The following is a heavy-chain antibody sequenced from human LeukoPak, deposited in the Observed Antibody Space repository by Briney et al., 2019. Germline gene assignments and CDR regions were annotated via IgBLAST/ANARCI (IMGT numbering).Heavy chain of an antibody. CDR1: GFTFSTYA. CDR3: AKRGISSGWYGD. D-gene: IGHD6-19*01. J-gene: IGHJ4*02. CDR2: ISGGGGSS. V-gene: IGHV3-23*01. Sequence: GGSLRLSCAASGFTFSTYAMGWVRQAPGKGLEWVSSISGGGGSSYYADSVKDRFTISRDNSKNTLYLQMYNLRDEDTAIYYCAKRGISSGWYGDWGQGTLVTVSS.